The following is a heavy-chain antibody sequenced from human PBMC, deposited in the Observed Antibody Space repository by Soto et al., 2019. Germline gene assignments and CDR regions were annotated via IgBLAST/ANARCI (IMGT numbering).Heavy chain of an antibody. CDR1: GGSISSDSYY. V-gene: IGHV4-39*07. CDR2: ISYSGST. CDR3: ARHDNMTLGSQYLDS. D-gene: IGHD1-1*01. J-gene: IGHJ4*02. Sequence: PSETLSLTCTVSGGSISSDSYYWGWIRQSPEKGLEWIASISYSGSTYYNPTLKSRLIISVDKSRNQFSLQLTSVTAADTALYFCARHDNMTLGSQYLDSWGPGTLVTVSS.